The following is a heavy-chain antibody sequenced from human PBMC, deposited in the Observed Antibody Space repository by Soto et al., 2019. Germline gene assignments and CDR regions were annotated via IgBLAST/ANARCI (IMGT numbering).Heavy chain of an antibody. CDR1: GGSISSYY. V-gene: IGHV4-59*08. J-gene: IGHJ4*02. Sequence: PSETLSLTCTVSGGSISSYYWSWIRQPPGNGLEWIGYIYYSGSTYYNPSLKSRVTISVDTSKNQFSLKLSSVTAADTAVYYCARVGGFGATTIDYWGQGTLVTVSS. CDR2: IYYSGST. D-gene: IGHD3-10*01. CDR3: ARVGGFGATTIDY.